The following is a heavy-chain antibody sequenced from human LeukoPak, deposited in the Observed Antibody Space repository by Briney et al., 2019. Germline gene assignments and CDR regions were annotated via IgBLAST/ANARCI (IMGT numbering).Heavy chain of an antibody. D-gene: IGHD6-13*01. V-gene: IGHV7-4-1*02. CDR1: GYTFTSDA. J-gene: IGHJ4*02. CDR3: ARFLLAAGTKAPFDY. Sequence: ASVKVSCKASGYTFTSDAMHWVRQAPGQGLEWMGRINTAAGNPTYAQGFTGRFVFSLDTSVSTAYLQISSLKAEDTAVYYCARFLLAAGTKAPFDYWGQGTLVTVSS. CDR2: INTAAGNP.